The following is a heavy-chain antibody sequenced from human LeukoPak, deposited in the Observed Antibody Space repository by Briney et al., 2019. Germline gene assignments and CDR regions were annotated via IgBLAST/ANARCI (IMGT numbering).Heavy chain of an antibody. V-gene: IGHV3-74*01. Sequence: PGGSLRLSCAASGFTFSSYWMHWVRQAPGKGLVWVSRINSDGSSTSYADSVKGRFTISRDSSKNTLYLQMNCLRGEDTAVYYCAKGRWGLTINNFDIWGQGTMVTVSS. CDR3: AKGRWGLTINNFDI. CDR2: INSDGSST. D-gene: IGHD3-9*01. CDR1: GFTFSSYW. J-gene: IGHJ3*02.